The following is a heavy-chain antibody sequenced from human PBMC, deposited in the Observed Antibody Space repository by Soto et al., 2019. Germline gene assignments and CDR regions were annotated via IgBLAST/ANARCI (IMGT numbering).Heavy chain of an antibody. CDR2: ISGSGGST. J-gene: IGHJ5*02. Sequence: GGSLRLSCAAPGFTFSSYAMSWVRQAPGKGLEWVSAISGSGGSTYYADSVKGRFTISRDNSKNTLYLQMNSLRAEDTAVYYCANYGSGSSMRFDPWGQGTLVTVSS. CDR1: GFTFSSYA. CDR3: ANYGSGSSMRFDP. V-gene: IGHV3-23*01. D-gene: IGHD3-10*01.